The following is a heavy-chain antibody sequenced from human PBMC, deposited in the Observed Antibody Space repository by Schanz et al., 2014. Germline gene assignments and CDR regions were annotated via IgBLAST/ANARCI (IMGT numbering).Heavy chain of an antibody. J-gene: IGHJ4*02. CDR3: AKDLAVAGDY. V-gene: IGHV3-64*04. CDR1: GFTFSSYT. Sequence: PGGSLRLSCSVSGFTFSSYTMHWVRQAPGKGLEYVSAISSDVNSTYYADSVKNRFTISRDNSKNTLYLQMKSLRVEDTAVYYCAKDLAVAGDYWGQGTLVTVSS. CDR2: ISSDVNST. D-gene: IGHD6-19*01.